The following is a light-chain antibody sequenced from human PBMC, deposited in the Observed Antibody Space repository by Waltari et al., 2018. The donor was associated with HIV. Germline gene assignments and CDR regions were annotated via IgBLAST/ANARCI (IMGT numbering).Light chain of an antibody. CDR1: QSLLHQDAQNY. CDR2: LGT. J-gene: IGKJ1*01. Sequence: DIAMIQSPDSLAVSPGEPASISCRSSQSLLHQDAQNYLDWYIQRPGQAPELLVYLGTRRASGVPDRIAGSGSGTDFILKSSRVGPEDVGVYYWRHGQQTPVFGQGTKVEVK. V-gene: IGKV2-28*01. CDR3: RHGQQTPV.